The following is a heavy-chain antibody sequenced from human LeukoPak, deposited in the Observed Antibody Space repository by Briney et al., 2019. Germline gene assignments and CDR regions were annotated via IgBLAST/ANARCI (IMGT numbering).Heavy chain of an antibody. CDR2: ISSSGSTI. J-gene: IGHJ4*02. CDR1: GFTFSSYE. V-gene: IGHV3-48*03. Sequence: PGGSLRLSCAASGFTFSSYEMNWVRQAPGKGLEWVSYISSSGSTIYYADSVKGRFTISRDNAKNSLYLQMNSLRAEDTAVYYCARESEIYRLSFDYWGQGTLVTVSS. CDR3: ARESEIYRLSFDY. D-gene: IGHD5-24*01.